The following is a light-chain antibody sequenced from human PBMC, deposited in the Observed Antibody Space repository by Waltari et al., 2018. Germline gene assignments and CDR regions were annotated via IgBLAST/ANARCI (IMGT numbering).Light chain of an antibody. CDR2: DAS. CDR1: QSVGKY. CDR3: QKYVNLPST. J-gene: IGKJ1*01. Sequence: EIELTQSPGPLSLSPGESATLSCRASQSVGKYLVWYQQKPGQAPRLLIYDASTRATGIPDRFSGSGSGTDFSLTISRLEPEDFAVYYCQKYVNLPSTFGQGTRLEIK. V-gene: IGKV3-20*01.